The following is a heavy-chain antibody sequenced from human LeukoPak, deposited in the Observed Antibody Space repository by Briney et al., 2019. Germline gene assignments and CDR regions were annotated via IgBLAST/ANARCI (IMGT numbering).Heavy chain of an antibody. CDR2: ISYDGSNK. CDR3: ARDRSYGDSADWFDP. J-gene: IGHJ5*02. V-gene: IGHV3-30-3*01. CDR1: GFSFSGSW. Sequence: GGSLRLSCAVSGFSFSGSWMTWVRQAPGKGLEWVAVISYDGSNKYYADSVKGRFTISRDNSKNTLYLQMNSLRAEDTAVYYCARDRSYGDSADWFDPWGQGTLVTVSS. D-gene: IGHD4-17*01.